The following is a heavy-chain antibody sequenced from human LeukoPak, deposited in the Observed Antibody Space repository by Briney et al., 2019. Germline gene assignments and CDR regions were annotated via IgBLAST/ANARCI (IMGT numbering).Heavy chain of an antibody. CDR3: ARAGLRYFDWLLSYYNWFDP. J-gene: IGHJ5*02. CDR1: GFTFSSYE. CDR2: ISSSGSTI. V-gene: IGHV3-48*03. D-gene: IGHD3-9*01. Sequence: GGSLRLSCAASGFTFSSYEMNWVRQAPGKGLEWVSYISSSGSTIYYADSVKGRFTISRDNAKNSLYLQMNSLRAEDTAVYYCARAGLRYFDWLLSYYNWFDPWGQGTLVTVSS.